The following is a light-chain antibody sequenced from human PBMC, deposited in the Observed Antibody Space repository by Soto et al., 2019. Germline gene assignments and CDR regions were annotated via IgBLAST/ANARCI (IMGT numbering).Light chain of an antibody. Sequence: DIQMTQSPSTLSASVGDRIIITCRASQGISSWLAWYQQKPGKAPKLLIYKASSLESGVPSRFSGSGSGKDFPLPISTRQLDVSATYSSHQYSASHTLGGGTKGDIK. J-gene: IGKJ4*01. CDR2: KAS. CDR3: HQYSASHT. V-gene: IGKV1-5*03. CDR1: QGISSW.